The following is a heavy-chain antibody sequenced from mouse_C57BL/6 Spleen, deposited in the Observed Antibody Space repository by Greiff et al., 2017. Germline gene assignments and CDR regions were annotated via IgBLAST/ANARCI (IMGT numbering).Heavy chain of an antibody. CDR1: GYTFTSYW. CDR3: ARSVISTVDYAMDY. V-gene: IGHV1-7*01. CDR2: INPSSGYS. D-gene: IGHD1-1*01. J-gene: IGHJ4*01. Sequence: VQLVESGAELAKPGASVKLSCKASGYTFTSYWMHWVKQRPGQGLEWIGYINPSSGYSTYNQKFKDKATLTADKSSSTAYMQLSSLTYEDSAVYYCARSVISTVDYAMDYWGQGTSVTVSS.